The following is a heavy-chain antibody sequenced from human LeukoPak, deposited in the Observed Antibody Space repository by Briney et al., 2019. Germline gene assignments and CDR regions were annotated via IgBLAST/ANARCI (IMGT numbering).Heavy chain of an antibody. Sequence: QAGRSLRLSCAASGFTFSSYAMHWVRQAPGKGLEWMAVISYDGSNKYYADSVKGRFTISRDNSKNTLYLQMNSLRAEDTAVYYCARTSGEQWLVRRLNCFDYWGQGTLVTVSS. D-gene: IGHD6-19*01. CDR3: ARTSGEQWLVRRLNCFDY. J-gene: IGHJ4*02. V-gene: IGHV3-30-3*01. CDR2: ISYDGSNK. CDR1: GFTFSSYA.